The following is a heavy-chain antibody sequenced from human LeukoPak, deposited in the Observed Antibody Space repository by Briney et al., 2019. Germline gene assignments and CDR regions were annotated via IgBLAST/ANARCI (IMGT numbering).Heavy chain of an antibody. CDR3: ARYSVASYDILTGYYLDAFDI. CDR1: GGSISSSSYY. V-gene: IGHV4-39*07. Sequence: SETLSLTCTVSGGSISSSSYYWGWIRQPPGKGLEWIGSIYYSGSTHYNPSLKSRVTISVDTSKNQFSLKLSSVTAADTAVYYCARYSVASYDILTGYYLDAFDIWGQGTMVTVSS. D-gene: IGHD3-9*01. J-gene: IGHJ3*02. CDR2: IYYSGST.